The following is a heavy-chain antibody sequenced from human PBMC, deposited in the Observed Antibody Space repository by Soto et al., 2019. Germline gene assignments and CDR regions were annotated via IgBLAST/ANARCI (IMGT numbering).Heavy chain of an antibody. Sequence: SETLSLTCTVSGGSISSSSYYWGWIRQPPGKGLEWIGSIYYSGSTYYNPSLKGRVTISVDTSKNQFSLKLSSVTAADTAVYYCARKVIAVAGTFDYWGQGTLVTVSS. J-gene: IGHJ4*02. V-gene: IGHV4-39*01. CDR3: ARKVIAVAGTFDY. CDR1: GGSISSSSYY. D-gene: IGHD6-19*01. CDR2: IYYSGST.